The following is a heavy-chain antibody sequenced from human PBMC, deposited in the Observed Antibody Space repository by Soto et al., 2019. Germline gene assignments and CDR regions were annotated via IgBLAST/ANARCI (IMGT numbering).Heavy chain of an antibody. V-gene: IGHV6-1*01. CDR1: GDSVSSNTAS. J-gene: IGHJ5*02. D-gene: IGHD4-17*01. CDR2: TYFRSKWYN. Sequence: SQTLSLTCAISGDSVSSNTASWNWIRQSPSRGLEWLGRTYFRSKWYNDYAVSVKSRIIINPDTSNNQFSLQLNSVTPEDTAVYCCAQGDDRGPKTDYGFDPWGQGIMVTVSS. CDR3: AQGDDRGPKTDYGFDP.